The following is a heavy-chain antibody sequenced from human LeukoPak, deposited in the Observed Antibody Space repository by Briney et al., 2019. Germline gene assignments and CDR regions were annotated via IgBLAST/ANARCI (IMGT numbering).Heavy chain of an antibody. D-gene: IGHD3-16*01. V-gene: IGHV1-69*04. CDR1: GGTFSSYA. CDR2: IIPILGIA. J-gene: IGHJ4*02. Sequence: SVKVSCKASGGTFSSYAISWVRQAPGQGLEWMGRIIPILGIANYAQKFQGRVTITADKSTSTAYMELSSLRSEDTAVYYCARDGYYDYVWGNWGQGTLVTVSS. CDR3: ARDGYYDYVWGN.